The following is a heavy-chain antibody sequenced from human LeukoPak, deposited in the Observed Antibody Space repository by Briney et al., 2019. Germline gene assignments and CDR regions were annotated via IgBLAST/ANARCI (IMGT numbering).Heavy chain of an antibody. J-gene: IGHJ5*02. D-gene: IGHD2-15*01. CDR3: ARVGVGCSGGSCYADWFDP. CDR1: GFTVSSNY. CDR2: IYSGGST. V-gene: IGHV3-53*01. Sequence: PGGSLRLSCAASGFTVSSNYMSWVRQAPGKGLEWVSVIYSGGSTYYADSVKGRFTISRDNSKNTLYLRMNSLRAEDTAVYYCARVGVGCSGGSCYADWFDPWGQGTLVTVSS.